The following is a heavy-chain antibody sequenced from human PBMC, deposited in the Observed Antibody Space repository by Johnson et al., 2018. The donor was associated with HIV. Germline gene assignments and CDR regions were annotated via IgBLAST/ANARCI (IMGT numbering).Heavy chain of an antibody. D-gene: IGHD7-27*01. V-gene: IGHV3-30*02. CDR2: IRYDGSNK. J-gene: IGHJ3*02. Sequence: QEQLVESGGGLVQPGGSLRLSCAASGFTFSSYWMSWVRQAPGKGLEWVAFIRYDGSNKYYADSMKGRFTISRDNSKNTLYLQMNSLRAEDTAVYYCARESRLGPLAHAFDMWGQGTMVTVSS. CDR1: GFTFSSYW. CDR3: ARESRLGPLAHAFDM.